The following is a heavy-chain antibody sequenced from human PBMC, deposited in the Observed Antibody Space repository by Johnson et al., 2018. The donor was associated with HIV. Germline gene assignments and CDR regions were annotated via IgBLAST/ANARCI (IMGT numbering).Heavy chain of an antibody. CDR3: ARELYAILGAFDI. V-gene: IGHV3-30-3*01. D-gene: IGHD1-26*01. CDR2: ISYDGSNK. CDR1: GFTFSSYA. Sequence: QEQLVESGGGVVQPGRSLRLSCAASGFTFSSYAMHWVRQAPGKGLEWVAVISYDGSNKYYADSVKGRFTISRDNSKNTLYLQMNSLRAEDTAVYYCARELYAILGAFDIWGQGTMVIVSS. J-gene: IGHJ3*02.